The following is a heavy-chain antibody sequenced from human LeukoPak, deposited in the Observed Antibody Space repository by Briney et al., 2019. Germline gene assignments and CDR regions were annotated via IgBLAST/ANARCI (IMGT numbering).Heavy chain of an antibody. CDR1: GYTFTSYG. J-gene: IGHJ6*02. V-gene: IGHV1-18*01. CDR2: ISAYNGNT. Sequence: ASVKVSCKASGYTFTSYGISWVRQAPGQGLEWMGWISAYNGNTNYAQKLQGRVTMTTDTSTSTAYMELRSLRSDDTAVYYCARDQIAKGDYYYGMDVWGQGTTVTVSS. CDR3: ARDQIAKGDYYYGMDV.